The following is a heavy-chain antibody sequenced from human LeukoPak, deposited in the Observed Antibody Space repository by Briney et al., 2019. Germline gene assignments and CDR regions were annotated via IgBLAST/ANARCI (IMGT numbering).Heavy chain of an antibody. CDR2: ISSSGSPI. CDR3: ARDLDPTIYYFDY. J-gene: IGHJ4*02. V-gene: IGHV3-11*04. Sequence: GGSLRLSCAASGFTFRDYYMSWIRQAPGKGLEWVSYISSSGSPIYYVDSVKGRFTISRDNAKNTLYLQMNSLRAEDTAVYYCARDLDPTIYYFDYWGQGTLVTVSS. CDR1: GFTFRDYY. D-gene: IGHD1-14*01.